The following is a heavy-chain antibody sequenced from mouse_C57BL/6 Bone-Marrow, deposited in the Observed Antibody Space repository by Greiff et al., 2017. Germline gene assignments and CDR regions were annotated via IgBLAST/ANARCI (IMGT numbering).Heavy chain of an antibody. CDR1: GYTFTSYG. CDR2: IYPRSGNT. CDR3: AYYRGYYAMDY. Sequence: QVHVKQSGAELARPGASVKLSCKASGYTFTSYGIRWVKQRTGQGLEWIGEIYPRSGNTYYNEKFKGKATLTADKSSSTAYMELRSLTSEDSAVYVCAYYRGYYAMDYWGQGTSVTVSA. V-gene: IGHV1-81*01. D-gene: IGHD1-1*01. J-gene: IGHJ4*01.